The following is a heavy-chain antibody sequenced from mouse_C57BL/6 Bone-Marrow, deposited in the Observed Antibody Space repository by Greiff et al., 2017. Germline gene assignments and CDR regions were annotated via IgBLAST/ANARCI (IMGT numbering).Heavy chain of an antibody. CDR3: SSFDGNYFDF. CDR2: IDPEIVDT. Sequence: EVMLVESGAELVRPGASVKLSCTASGFNIKDDYIHWVKQRPEQGLEWIGWIDPEIVDTEYASKFQGKATITSDTSSNTAYLQLSSLTSEDTAVYYCSSFDGNYFDFWGQGTPLTVAS. V-gene: IGHV14-4*01. J-gene: IGHJ2*01. D-gene: IGHD2-3*01. CDR1: GFNIKDDY.